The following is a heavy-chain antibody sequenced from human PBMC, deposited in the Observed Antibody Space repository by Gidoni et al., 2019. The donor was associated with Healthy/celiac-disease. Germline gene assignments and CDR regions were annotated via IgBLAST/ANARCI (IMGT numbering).Heavy chain of an antibody. CDR1: GYTFTSYY. J-gene: IGHJ5*02. Sequence: QVQLVQSGAAVKKPGASVKVPCKPSGYTFTSYYMHWVRQAPGQGLEWMGIINPSGGSTSYAQKFQGRVTMTRDTSTSTVYMELSSLRSEDTAVYYCARAGSPGITGTPFPTTAWGQGTLVTVSS. V-gene: IGHV1-46*01. D-gene: IGHD1-20*01. CDR2: INPSGGST. CDR3: ARAGSPGITGTPFPTTA.